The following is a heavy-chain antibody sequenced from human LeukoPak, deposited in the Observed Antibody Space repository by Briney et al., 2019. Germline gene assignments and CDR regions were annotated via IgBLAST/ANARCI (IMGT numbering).Heavy chain of an antibody. V-gene: IGHV3-30*03. D-gene: IGHD1-26*01. CDR1: GFTFSDYV. CDR2: ISSDQKTQ. Sequence: GGSLRLSCAASGFTFSDYVIHWVRQAPGKGLEWVAVISSDQKTQFYADSVRGRFTISRDNSKNTLYLEMNSLRAEDTALYYCARDPISGRPGYFDYWGQGTLVTVFS. CDR3: ARDPISGRPGYFDY. J-gene: IGHJ4*02.